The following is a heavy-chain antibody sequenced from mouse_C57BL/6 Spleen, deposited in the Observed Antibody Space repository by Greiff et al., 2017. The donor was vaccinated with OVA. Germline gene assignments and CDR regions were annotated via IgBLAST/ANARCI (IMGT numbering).Heavy chain of an antibody. CDR2: ISSGSSTI. CDR3: ARVYDGYYEYAMDY. Sequence: EVKLMESGGGLVKPGGSLKLSCAASGFTFSDYGMHWVRQAPEKGLEWVAYISSGSSTIYYADTVKGRFTISRDNAKNTLFLQMTILRSEDTAMYYCARVYDGYYEYAMDYWGQGTSVTVSS. D-gene: IGHD2-3*01. CDR1: GFTFSDYG. V-gene: IGHV5-17*01. J-gene: IGHJ4*01.